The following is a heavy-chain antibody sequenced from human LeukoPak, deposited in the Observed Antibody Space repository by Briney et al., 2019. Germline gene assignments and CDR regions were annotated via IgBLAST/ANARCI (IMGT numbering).Heavy chain of an antibody. Sequence: ASVKVSCKASGYTFTSYGISWVRQAPGQGLEWMGWINPNSGGTNYAQKFQGRVTMTRDTSISTAYMELSRLRSEDTAVYYCAREDYYDSGSNDYWGQGTLVTVSS. V-gene: IGHV1-2*02. J-gene: IGHJ4*02. CDR1: GYTFTSYG. CDR2: INPNSGGT. CDR3: AREDYYDSGSNDY. D-gene: IGHD3-22*01.